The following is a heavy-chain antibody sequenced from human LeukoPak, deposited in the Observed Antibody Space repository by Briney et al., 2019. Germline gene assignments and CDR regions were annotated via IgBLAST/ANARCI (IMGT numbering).Heavy chain of an antibody. V-gene: IGHV4-30-4*08. CDR2: IYYSGST. CDR1: GGSISSGDYY. CDR3: ARECPSMFGAFDI. J-gene: IGHJ3*02. Sequence: SQALSLTCTVSGGSISSGDYYWSWIRQPPGKGLEWIGYIYYSGSTYYNPSLKSRVTISVDTSKNQFSLKLSSVTAADTAVYYCARECPSMFGAFDIWGQGTMVTVSS. D-gene: IGHD3-10*02.